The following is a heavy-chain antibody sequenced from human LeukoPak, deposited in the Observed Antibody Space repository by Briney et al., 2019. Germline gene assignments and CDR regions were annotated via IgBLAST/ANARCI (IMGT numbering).Heavy chain of an antibody. Sequence: SLRLSCXASXFXFSSYWMHWVRQAPGKGLVWVSRISTDGSTTTYADSVKGRFTISRDNSKNTLYLQMNNLRAEDTAIYYCARVGSRYCSGANCYDGFWGQGTLVSVSS. CDR2: ISTDGSTT. CDR3: ARVGSRYCSGANCYDGF. J-gene: IGHJ4*02. CDR1: XFXFSSYW. V-gene: IGHV3-74*01. D-gene: IGHD2-15*01.